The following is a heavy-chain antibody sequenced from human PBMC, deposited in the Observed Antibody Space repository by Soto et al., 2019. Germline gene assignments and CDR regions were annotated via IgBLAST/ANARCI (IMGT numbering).Heavy chain of an antibody. CDR3: ARALTYYYDSSGYYTGPGRTFDI. V-gene: IGHV1-69*13. J-gene: IGHJ3*02. Sequence: GASVKVSCKASGGTFSSYAISWVRQAPGQGLEWMGGIIPIFGTANYAQKFQGRVTITADESTSTAYMELSSLRSEDTAVYYCARALTYYYDSSGYYTGPGRTFDIWGQGTMVTVSS. CDR2: IIPIFGTA. CDR1: GGTFSSYA. D-gene: IGHD3-22*01.